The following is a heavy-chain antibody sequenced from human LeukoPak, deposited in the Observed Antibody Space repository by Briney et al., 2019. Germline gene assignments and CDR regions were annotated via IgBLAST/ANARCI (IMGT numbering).Heavy chain of an antibody. V-gene: IGHV6-1*01. CDR2: TYYRSKWYN. CDR3: ARDQIASAGPNDY. J-gene: IGHJ4*02. CDR1: GDSVSSNSAA. Sequence: SQTLSLTCAVSGDSVSSNSAAWNWIRQSPSRGLEWPGRTYYRSKWYNDYAVSVKSRITINPGTSKNQFSLQLNSVTPEDTAVYFCARDQIASAGPNDYWGQGTLVTVSS. D-gene: IGHD6-13*01.